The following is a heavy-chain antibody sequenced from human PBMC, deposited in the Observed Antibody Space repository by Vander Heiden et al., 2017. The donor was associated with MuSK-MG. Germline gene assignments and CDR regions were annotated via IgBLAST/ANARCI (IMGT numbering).Heavy chain of an antibody. CDR1: GFTFSDHY. Sequence: EVQLVESGGGLVQPGGSLRLACAASGFTFSDHYIDWVRQAPGKWLECVGRIRKNDERYITQDSASVKGRSTVSLYDQMNSLFIQITTMKTEDRAVGDRADLGASGDHWGQGTPVTVSS. CDR3: ADLGASGDH. V-gene: IGHV3-72*01. J-gene: IGHJ4*02. D-gene: IGHD1-26*01. CDR2: IRKNDERYIT.